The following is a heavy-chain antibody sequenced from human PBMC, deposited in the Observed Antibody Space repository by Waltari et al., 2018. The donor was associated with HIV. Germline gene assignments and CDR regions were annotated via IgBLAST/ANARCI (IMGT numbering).Heavy chain of an antibody. CDR1: GFTFSSYW. CDR3: ARDLEGSGSAPGD. CDR2: IKQDGSEK. V-gene: IGHV3-7*01. D-gene: IGHD3-10*01. Sequence: EVQLVESGGGLVQPGGSLRLSCAASGFTFSSYWMSWVHQAPGKGLEWVANIKQDGSEKYYVDSVKGRFTISRDNAKNSLYLQMNSLRAEDTAVYYCARDLEGSGSAPGDWGQGTLVTVSS. J-gene: IGHJ4*02.